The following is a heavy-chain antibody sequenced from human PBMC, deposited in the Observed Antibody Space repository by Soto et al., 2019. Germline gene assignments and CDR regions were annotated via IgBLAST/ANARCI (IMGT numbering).Heavy chain of an antibody. CDR2: ISGSGGST. J-gene: IGHJ5*02. D-gene: IGHD3-3*01. Sequence: EVQLLESGGVLVQPGGSLRLSCAASGFTFSSYAMSWVRQAPGKGLEWVSAISGSGGSTYYADSVKGRFTISRDNSKNTLYLQMNSLRAEDTAVYYCAKWPYYDFLSGYCDHWGQGTLVTVSS. V-gene: IGHV3-23*01. CDR1: GFTFSSYA. CDR3: AKWPYYDFLSGYCDH.